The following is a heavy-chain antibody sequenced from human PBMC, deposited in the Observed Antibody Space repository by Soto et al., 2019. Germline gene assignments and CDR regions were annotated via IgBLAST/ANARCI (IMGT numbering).Heavy chain of an antibody. CDR1: GFTFSSYA. CDR2: ISGSGGST. V-gene: IGHV3-23*01. CDR3: AKYGCSSTSCYDPYYYYMDV. J-gene: IGHJ6*03. Sequence: PGGSLRLSCAASGFTFSSYAMSWVRQAPGKGLEWVSAISGSGGSTYYADSVKGRFTISRDNSKNTLHLQMNSLRAEDTAVYYCAKYGCSSTSCYDPYYYYMDVWGKGTTVTVSS. D-gene: IGHD2-2*01.